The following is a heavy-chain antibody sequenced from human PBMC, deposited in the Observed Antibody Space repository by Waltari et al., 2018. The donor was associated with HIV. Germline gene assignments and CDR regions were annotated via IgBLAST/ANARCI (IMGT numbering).Heavy chain of an antibody. D-gene: IGHD4-17*01. J-gene: IGHJ6*02. CDR1: GYTFTSYD. CDR3: ARSYDYGGNPIYYGMDV. CDR2: MNPNSGNT. V-gene: IGHV1-8*01. Sequence: QVQLVQSGAEVKKPGASVKVSCKASGYTFTSYDINWVRQAPGQGLEWMGWMNPNSGNTGYAQKFQGRVTRTRNTSISTAYMELSSLRSEDTAVYYCARSYDYGGNPIYYGMDVWGQGTTVTVSS.